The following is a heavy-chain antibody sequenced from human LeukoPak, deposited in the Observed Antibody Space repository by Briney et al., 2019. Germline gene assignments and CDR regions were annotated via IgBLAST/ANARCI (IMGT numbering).Heavy chain of an antibody. CDR3: ARGHYGMDV. CDR1: GFTFSDHY. V-gene: IGHV3-11*01. CDR2: ILNSGSTI. Sequence: GESLRLSCAASGFTFSDHYMSWIRQIPGKGLEWVSYILNSGSTIYYADSVKGRFTISRDNAKNSVYLQMNNLRVEDTAVYFCARGHYGMDVWGQGTTVTVSS. J-gene: IGHJ6*02.